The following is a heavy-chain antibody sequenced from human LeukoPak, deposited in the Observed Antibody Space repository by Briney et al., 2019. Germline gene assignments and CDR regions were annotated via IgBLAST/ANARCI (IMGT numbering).Heavy chain of an antibody. D-gene: IGHD6-19*01. CDR1: GGSFSGYY. V-gene: IGHV4-34*01. CDR3: ARGRWQWLARVTTAFDY. CDR2: INHSGST. J-gene: IGHJ4*02. Sequence: SETLSLTCAVYGGSFSGYYWSWIRQPPGKGLEWIGEINHSGSTNYNPSLKCRVTISVDTSKNQFSLKLSSVTAADTAVYYCARGRWQWLARVTTAFDYWGQGTLVTVSS.